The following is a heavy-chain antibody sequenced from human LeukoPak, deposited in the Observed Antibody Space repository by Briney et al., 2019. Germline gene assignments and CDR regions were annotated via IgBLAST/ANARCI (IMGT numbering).Heavy chain of an antibody. J-gene: IGHJ4*02. CDR1: GGSISSGSYY. CDR3: ARAFSSFSTDDY. V-gene: IGHV4-61*02. CDR2: IYTSGST. D-gene: IGHD2/OR15-2a*01. Sequence: SETLSLTCTVSGGSISSGSYYWSWIRQPAGKGLEWIGRIYTSGSTNYNPSLKSRVTISVDTSKNQFSLKLSSVTAADTAVYYCARAFSSFSTDDYWGQGTLVTVSS.